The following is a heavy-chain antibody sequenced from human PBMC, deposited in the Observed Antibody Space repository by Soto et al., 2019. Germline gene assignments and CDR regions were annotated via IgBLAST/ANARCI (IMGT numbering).Heavy chain of an antibody. V-gene: IGHV2-70*01. CDR2: IDWDDDK. CDR3: ARTRENCTNGVCPYYYYGMDV. Sequence: PTLVNPTQTLTLTCTFSGFSLSTSGMCVSWIRQPPGKALEWLALIDWDDDKYYSTSLKTRLTISKDTSKNQVVLTMTNMDPVDTPTYYCARTRENCTNGVCPYYYYGMDVWGQGTTVNVSS. J-gene: IGHJ6*02. D-gene: IGHD2-8*01. CDR1: GFSLSTSGMC.